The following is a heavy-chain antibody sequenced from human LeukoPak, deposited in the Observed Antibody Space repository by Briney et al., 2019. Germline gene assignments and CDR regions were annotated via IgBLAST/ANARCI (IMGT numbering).Heavy chain of an antibody. Sequence: GGSLRLSCAASGFTFSSSAMSWVRQAPGKGLEWVSAISNNGGYTYYADSVQGRFTISRDNSKSTLCLQMNSLRAEDTAVYYCAKSPGGSAQGYYGMDVWGQGTTVTVSS. CDR2: ISNNGGYT. J-gene: IGHJ6*02. CDR1: GFTFSSSA. V-gene: IGHV3-23*01. D-gene: IGHD2-15*01. CDR3: AKSPGGSAQGYYGMDV.